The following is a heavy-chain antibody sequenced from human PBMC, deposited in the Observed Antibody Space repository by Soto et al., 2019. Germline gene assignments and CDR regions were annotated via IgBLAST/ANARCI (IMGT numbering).Heavy chain of an antibody. D-gene: IGHD6-13*01. Sequence: SEXLSLTCTVSGVSLNSYYCTWIRQPAGKGLEWIGRIFTSGSTNYNLSLKSRVTMSVDTSKNQFSLKLSSVTAADTAVYYCAAYNSTLGTFDIWGQGTMVTVSS. J-gene: IGHJ3*02. CDR2: IFTSGST. CDR1: GVSLNSYY. CDR3: AAYNSTLGTFDI. V-gene: IGHV4-4*07.